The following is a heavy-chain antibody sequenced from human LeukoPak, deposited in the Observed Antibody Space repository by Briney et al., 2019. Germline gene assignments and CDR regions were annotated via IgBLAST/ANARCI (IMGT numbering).Heavy chain of an antibody. CDR3: ARLESTKYYDFWSGYERGLTDY. Sequence: GASVEVSCKASGYTFTGYYMHWVRQAPGQGLEWMGWINPNSGGTNYAQKFQGRVTMTRDTSISTDYMELSRLRSDDTAVYYCARLESTKYYDFWSGYERGLTDYWGQGTLVTVSS. D-gene: IGHD3-3*01. V-gene: IGHV1-2*02. CDR2: INPNSGGT. CDR1: GYTFTGYY. J-gene: IGHJ4*02.